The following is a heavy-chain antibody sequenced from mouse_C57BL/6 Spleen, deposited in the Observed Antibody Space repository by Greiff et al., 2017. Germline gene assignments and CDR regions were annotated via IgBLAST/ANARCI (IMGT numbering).Heavy chain of an antibody. V-gene: IGHV1-50*01. Sequence: VQLQQPGAELVKPGASVKLSCKASGYTFTSYWMQWVKQRPGQGLEWIGEIDPSDSYTNYNQKFKGKATLTVDTSSSTAYMQLSSLTSEDSAVYYCARTSDGYYGYWGQGTTLTVSS. J-gene: IGHJ2*01. CDR2: IDPSDSYT. CDR1: GYTFTSYW. D-gene: IGHD2-3*01. CDR3: ARTSDGYYGY.